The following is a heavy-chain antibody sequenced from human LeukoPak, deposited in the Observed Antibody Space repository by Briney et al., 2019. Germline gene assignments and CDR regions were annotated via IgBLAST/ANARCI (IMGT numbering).Heavy chain of an antibody. CDR2: ISYDGSNK. CDR1: GFTFSSYA. J-gene: IGHJ3*02. Sequence: SGGSLRLSCAASGFTFSSYAMHWVRQAPGKGLEWVAVISYDGSNKYYADSVKGRFTISRDNSKNTLYLQMNSLRAEDTAVYYCAREYVGSGYSQAMRAFDIWGQGTMVTVSS. V-gene: IGHV3-30-3*01. D-gene: IGHD3-22*01. CDR3: AREYVGSGYSQAMRAFDI.